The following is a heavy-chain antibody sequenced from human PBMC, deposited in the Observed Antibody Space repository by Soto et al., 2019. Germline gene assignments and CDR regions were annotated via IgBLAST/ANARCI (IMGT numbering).Heavy chain of an antibody. J-gene: IGHJ4*02. CDR3: AKAGRAARHPNYY. CDR2: ISGSGGST. CDR1: GFTFSSYA. V-gene: IGHV3-23*01. Sequence: LRLSCAASGFTFSSYAMSWVRQAPGKGLERVSAISGSGGSTYYADSVKGRFTISRDNSKNTLYLQMNSLRAEDTAVYYCAKAGRAARHPNYYWGQGTLVTVSS. D-gene: IGHD6-6*01.